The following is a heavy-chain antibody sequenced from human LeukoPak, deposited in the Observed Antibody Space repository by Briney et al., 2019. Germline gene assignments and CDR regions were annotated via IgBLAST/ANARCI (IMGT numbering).Heavy chain of an antibody. D-gene: IGHD3-10*01. Sequence: SETLSLTCTVSGGSISSYYWSWIRQPPGKGLEWIGYIYYSGSTNYNPSLKSRVTISVDTSKNQFSLKLSSVTAADTAVYYCARSSGSGYGMDVWGQGTTVTVSS. CDR3: ARSSGSGYGMDV. J-gene: IGHJ6*02. CDR2: IYYSGST. V-gene: IGHV4-59*08. CDR1: GGSISSYY.